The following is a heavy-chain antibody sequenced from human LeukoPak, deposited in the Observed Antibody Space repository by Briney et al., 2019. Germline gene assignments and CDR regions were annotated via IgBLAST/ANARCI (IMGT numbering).Heavy chain of an antibody. D-gene: IGHD3-22*01. CDR3: AKLSRRNYYDSSGYYGGSYFDY. V-gene: IGHV3-23*01. CDR1: GFTVSSNY. J-gene: IGHJ4*02. CDR2: ISGSGGST. Sequence: GGSLRLSCAASGFTVSSNYMSWVRQAPGKGLEWVSAISGSGGSTYYADSVKGRFTISRDNSKNTLYLQMNSLRAEDTAVYYCAKLSRRNYYDSSGYYGGSYFDYWGQGTLVTVSS.